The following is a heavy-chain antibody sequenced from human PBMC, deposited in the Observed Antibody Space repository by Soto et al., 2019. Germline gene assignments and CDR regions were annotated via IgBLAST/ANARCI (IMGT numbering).Heavy chain of an antibody. CDR2: ISSSSSYT. V-gene: IGHV3-21*01. Sequence: PGGSLRLSCAASGFTFSTYTMNWVRQAPGKGLEWVSSISSSSSYTYYADSVKGRFTISRDSAKNSLYLQMNSLRAEDTAVYYCAREITGYGSLTYFDYWGQGTLVTVSS. J-gene: IGHJ4*02. D-gene: IGHD3-10*01. CDR1: GFTFSTYT. CDR3: AREITGYGSLTYFDY.